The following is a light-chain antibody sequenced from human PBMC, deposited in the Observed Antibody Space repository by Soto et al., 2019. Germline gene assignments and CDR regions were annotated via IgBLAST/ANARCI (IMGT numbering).Light chain of an antibody. J-gene: IGKJ3*01. V-gene: IGKV3-20*01. CDR1: QSVSSSY. CDR2: GAS. CDR3: QQYNNWPPGAT. Sequence: EIVLTQSPGTLSLSPGERATLSCRASQSVSSSYLAWYQQKPGQAPRLLIYGASSRATGIPDRFSGSGSGTDFTLTISRLEPEDFAVYYCQQYNNWPPGATFGPGTKV.